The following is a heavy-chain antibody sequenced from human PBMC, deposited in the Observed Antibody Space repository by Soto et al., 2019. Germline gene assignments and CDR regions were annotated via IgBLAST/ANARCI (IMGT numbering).Heavy chain of an antibody. V-gene: IGHV3-74*01. CDR3: ARLPNKSPQN. CDR2: ISTDASST. Sequence: EVQLVESGGGLVQPGGSLRLSCAASGFTFSSYWMHWVRQAPGKGLVWVSSISTDASSTSYADPVKGRFTISRDNAKNTLYVQMNSVRAEDTAVYYCARLPNKSPQNWGQGTLVIV. CDR1: GFTFSSYW. J-gene: IGHJ4*02.